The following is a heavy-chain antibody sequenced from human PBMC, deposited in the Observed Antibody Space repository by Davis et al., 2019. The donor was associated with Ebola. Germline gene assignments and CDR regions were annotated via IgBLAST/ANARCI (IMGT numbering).Heavy chain of an antibody. D-gene: IGHD3-16*02. J-gene: IGHJ4*02. CDR3: ASSPYVWGSYRFTNECYFDY. CDR2: TYYRSKWYS. Sequence: SQTLSLTCAISGDSVSSNSAAWNWIRQSPSRGLEWLGRTYYRSKWYSDYAVSVQSRITINPDTSKNQFSLHLNSVTPEDTAVYYCASSPYVWGSYRFTNECYFDYWGQGTLVTVSS. CDR1: GDSVSSNSAA. V-gene: IGHV6-1*01.